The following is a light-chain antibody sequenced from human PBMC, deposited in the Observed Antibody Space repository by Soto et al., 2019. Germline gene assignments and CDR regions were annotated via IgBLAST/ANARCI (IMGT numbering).Light chain of an antibody. Sequence: DIQMTQSPTSLSASVGDRVTITCRASQDIRNFVAWYQQKPGKAPKLLIYAASTLQSGVPSRFSGSGSRTDFTLTINSLQPEDVATYSCQKYSSVPVFGPGTKGEIK. V-gene: IGKV1-27*01. CDR3: QKYSSVPV. CDR2: AAS. J-gene: IGKJ3*01. CDR1: QDIRNF.